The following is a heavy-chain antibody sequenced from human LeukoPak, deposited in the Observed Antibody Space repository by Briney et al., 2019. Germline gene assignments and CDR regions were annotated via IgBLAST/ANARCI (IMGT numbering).Heavy chain of an antibody. D-gene: IGHD6-6*01. CDR3: ARGGIAARYDY. CDR2: ISSSSRTI. CDR1: GFTFSSYG. V-gene: IGHV3-48*01. J-gene: IGHJ4*02. Sequence: GGSLRLSCAASGFTFSSYGMSWVRQAPGKGLEWVSYISSSSRTIYYADSVKGRFTISRDNARNSLDLQMNSLRAEDTAVYYCARGGIAARYDYWGQGTLVTVSS.